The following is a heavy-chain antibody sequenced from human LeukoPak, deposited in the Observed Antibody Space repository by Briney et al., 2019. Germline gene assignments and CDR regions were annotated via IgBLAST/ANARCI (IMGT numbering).Heavy chain of an antibody. CDR2: INRSGRT. CDR3: LGYYYYGMDV. V-gene: IGHV4-34*03. CDR1: GGSFSVYF. Sequence: SETLSLTCAVNGGSFSVYFWTWIRQPPGRGLEWIGEINRSGRTNYNPSLKSRVAISLDTSKNQFSLKLSSVAAADTAVYYCLGYYYYGMDVWGQGTTVTVSS. J-gene: IGHJ6*02.